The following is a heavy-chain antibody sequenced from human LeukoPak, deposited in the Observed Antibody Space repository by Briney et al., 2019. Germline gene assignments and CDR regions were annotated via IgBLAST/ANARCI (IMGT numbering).Heavy chain of an antibody. D-gene: IGHD2-2*02. V-gene: IGHV3-23*01. CDR3: AKGDQPLLYGGAFDY. Sequence: PGGSLRLSCAFSGYTFSRYVLTWVSQAPGKGLEWVSAIGVSGDSTFYADSVKGRFTISRDNSKNTLYVLMNNLRAEDTAVYYCAKGDQPLLYGGAFDYWGQGTLVTVSS. CDR1: GYTFSRYV. J-gene: IGHJ4*02. CDR2: IGVSGDST.